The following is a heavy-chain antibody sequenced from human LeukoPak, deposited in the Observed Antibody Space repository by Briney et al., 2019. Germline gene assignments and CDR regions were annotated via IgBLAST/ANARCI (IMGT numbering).Heavy chain of an antibody. CDR1: GFTFSSYA. D-gene: IGHD3-22*01. CDR3: AKDRYYYDTSGSKGLDY. V-gene: IGHV3-23*01. J-gene: IGHJ4*02. CDR2: ISGSGGST. Sequence: HSGGSLRLSCAASGFTFSSYAMNWVRQAPGKGLEWVSAISGSGGSTYYADSVKGRFTISRDNSKNTLYLQINSLRADDTAVYYCAKDRYYYDTSGSKGLDYWGQGTPVTVSS.